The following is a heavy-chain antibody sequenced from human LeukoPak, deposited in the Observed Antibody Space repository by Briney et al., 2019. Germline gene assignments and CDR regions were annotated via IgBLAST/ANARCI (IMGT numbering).Heavy chain of an antibody. Sequence: PGGSLRLSCAASGFTFSSYWMHWVRQAPGKGLVWVSRINSDGSSTNYADSVKGRFTISSDSAKNTLYLQLNSRRADDTAVYYCARQGGWGVYFDYWGQGTLVTVSS. CDR1: GFTFSSYW. CDR2: INSDGSST. CDR3: ARQGGWGVYFDY. V-gene: IGHV3-74*01. J-gene: IGHJ4*02. D-gene: IGHD3-16*01.